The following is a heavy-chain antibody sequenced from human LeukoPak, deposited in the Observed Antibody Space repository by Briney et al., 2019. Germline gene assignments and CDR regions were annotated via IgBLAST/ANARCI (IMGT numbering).Heavy chain of an antibody. Sequence: SETLSLTCAVYGGSFSGYYWSWIRQPPGKGLEWIGEINHSGRTNYNPSLKSRVTISVDTSKNQFSLKLSSVTAADTAVYYCARVPIAAAGTGYFDYWGQGTLVTVSS. J-gene: IGHJ4*02. CDR2: INHSGRT. CDR3: ARVPIAAAGTGYFDY. CDR1: GGSFSGYY. V-gene: IGHV4-34*01. D-gene: IGHD6-13*01.